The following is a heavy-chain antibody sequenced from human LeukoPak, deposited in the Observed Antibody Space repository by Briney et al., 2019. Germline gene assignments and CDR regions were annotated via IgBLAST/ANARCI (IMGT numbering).Heavy chain of an antibody. Sequence: SETLSLTCAVYGGSFSGYYWSWIRQPPGKGLEWIGEINHSGSTNYNPSLKSRVTISVDTSKNQFSLRLSSVTAADTAVYYCARGPYYDILTGSRALDYWGQGTLVTVSS. CDR2: INHSGST. CDR3: ARGPYYDILTGSRALDY. V-gene: IGHV4-34*01. D-gene: IGHD3-9*01. CDR1: GGSFSGYY. J-gene: IGHJ4*02.